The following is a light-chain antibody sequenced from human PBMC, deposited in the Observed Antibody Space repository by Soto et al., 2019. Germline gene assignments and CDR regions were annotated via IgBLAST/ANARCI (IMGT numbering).Light chain of an antibody. CDR1: QSITTY. CDR3: QQCYSSPRT. CDR2: AET. J-gene: IGKJ1*01. Sequence: DIQMTQSPSTLSASVGDRVTITCRASQSITTYVNWYQQKLGKAPTHLNYAETSLQSGVTSMISGSGSGTDFTLTISSLQPEDFATYFCQQCYSSPRTFGQGTKVDIK. V-gene: IGKV1-39*01.